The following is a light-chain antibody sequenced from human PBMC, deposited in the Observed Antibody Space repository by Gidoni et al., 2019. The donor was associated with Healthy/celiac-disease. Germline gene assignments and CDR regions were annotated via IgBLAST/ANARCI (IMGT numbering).Light chain of an antibody. V-gene: IGKV3-11*01. CDR1: QSVSSY. CDR2: DAS. Sequence: EIVLTQSPATLFLSLGERATLSCRASQSVSSYLAWYQQKPGQAPRLLIYDASNRATGIPARFSGSGSGTDFTLTISSLEPEDFAVYYCQQRSNWPRTFGQGTKVEIK. J-gene: IGKJ1*01. CDR3: QQRSNWPRT.